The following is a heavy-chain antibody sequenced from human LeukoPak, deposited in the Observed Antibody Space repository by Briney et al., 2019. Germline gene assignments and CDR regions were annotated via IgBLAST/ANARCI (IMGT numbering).Heavy chain of an antibody. CDR1: GFTFISYW. Sequence: PGGSLRLSCAASGFTFISYWMHWVRQAPGKGLVWVSRINSDGSTTSYAASVKGRFTISRDTAKNTLYLQMNSLRAEDTAVYCCARGYHYYDSSAYYYWGQGTLVTVSS. J-gene: IGHJ4*02. V-gene: IGHV3-74*01. D-gene: IGHD3-22*01. CDR3: ARGYHYYDSSAYYY. CDR2: INSDGSTT.